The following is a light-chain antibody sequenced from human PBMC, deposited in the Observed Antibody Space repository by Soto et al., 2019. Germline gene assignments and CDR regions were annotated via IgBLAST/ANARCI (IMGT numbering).Light chain of an antibody. CDR3: SSYTSSSTYV. CDR2: DVS. V-gene: IGLV2-14*01. J-gene: IGLJ1*01. Sequence: QSELTQAASVSESPGQSITISCTGTSSDVGGYNYVSWYQQHPGKAPKLMIYDVSNRPSGVSNRFSGSKAGNTASLTISGPQAEDEADYYRSSYTSSSTYVFGTGTKVTVL. CDR1: SSDVGGYNY.